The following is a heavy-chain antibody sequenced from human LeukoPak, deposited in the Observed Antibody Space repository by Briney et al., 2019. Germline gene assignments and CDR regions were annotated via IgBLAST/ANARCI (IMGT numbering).Heavy chain of an antibody. D-gene: IGHD6-25*01. CDR2: ISSDGDYT. CDR1: GFSVKFYA. CDR3: VKLGGFVFKGFDY. V-gene: IGHV3-23*01. J-gene: IGHJ4*02. Sequence: GGSLRLSCAASGFSVKFYAVTWARQAPGKGLEWVSGISSDGDYTYYADSVKGRFTISRDIPKNTLDLQMNSLRGDDTAIYYCVKLGGFVFKGFDYWGQGTPVTVSS.